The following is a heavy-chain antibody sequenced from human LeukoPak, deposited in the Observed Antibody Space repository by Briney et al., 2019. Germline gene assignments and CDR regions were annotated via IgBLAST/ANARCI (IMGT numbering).Heavy chain of an antibody. D-gene: IGHD6-25*01. CDR1: GSTFSSYS. J-gene: IGHJ5*02. CDR2: ISSSSSYI. Sequence: GGSLRLSCAASGSTFSSYSMNWVRQAPGKGLEWVSSISSSSSYIYYADSVKGRFTISRDNAKNSLYLQMNSLRAEDTAVYYCARRGRSNWFDPWGQGTLVTVSS. CDR3: ARRGRSNWFDP. V-gene: IGHV3-21*01.